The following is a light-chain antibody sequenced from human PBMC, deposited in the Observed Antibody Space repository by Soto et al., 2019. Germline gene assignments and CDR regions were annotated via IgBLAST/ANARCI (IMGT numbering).Light chain of an antibody. CDR1: ERLSSVY. J-gene: IGKJ5*01. CDR2: GAS. CDR3: QQYGGSPRIT. Sequence: EIVLTQSPGTLSLSPGERATLSCRASERLSSVYLAWYQQRPGQPPRLLIYGASNRATGIPDRFSGSGSGTDFTLIINRLEPEDVAIYYCQQYGGSPRITLGQGTRLEI. V-gene: IGKV3-20*01.